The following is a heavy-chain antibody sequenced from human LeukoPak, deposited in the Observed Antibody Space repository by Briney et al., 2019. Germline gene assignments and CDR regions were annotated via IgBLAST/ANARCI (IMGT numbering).Heavy chain of an antibody. V-gene: IGHV3-74*01. CDR2: IASDGSST. J-gene: IGHJ4*02. CDR3: ARGRPHGNDY. Sequence: PERSLRLSCAASGFTFSSYWMNWVRQAPGKGLVWVSRIASDGSSTTYADSVKGRFSISRDNAKNTLYLQMNSLRAEDTAVYYCARGRPHGNDYWGQGTLVTVSS. CDR1: GFTFSSYW. D-gene: IGHD4-23*01.